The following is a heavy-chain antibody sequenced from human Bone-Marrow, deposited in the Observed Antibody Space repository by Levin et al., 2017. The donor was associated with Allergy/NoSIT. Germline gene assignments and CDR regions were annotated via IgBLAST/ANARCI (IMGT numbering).Heavy chain of an antibody. CDR2: ISYDGDNK. Sequence: GGSLRLSCAASGFNFNNYAVHWVRQAPGKGLEWVAVISYDGDNKYYADSVKGRFSISRDNDKNTLFLQMNSLREEDSAVYFCASDRYCSVGICYGPRSYYFDSWGQGTLVTVSS. D-gene: IGHD2-15*01. V-gene: IGHV3-30-3*01. CDR1: GFNFNNYA. CDR3: ASDRYCSVGICYGPRSYYFDS. J-gene: IGHJ4*02.